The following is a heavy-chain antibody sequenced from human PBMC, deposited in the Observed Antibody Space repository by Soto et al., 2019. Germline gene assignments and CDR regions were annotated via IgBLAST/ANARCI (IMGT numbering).Heavy chain of an antibody. D-gene: IGHD5-18*01. CDR2: IYYSGST. V-gene: IGHV4-61*01. Sequence: QVQLQESGPGLVKPSETLSLTCTVSGGSVSSGSYYWSWIRQPPGKGLEWIGYIYYSGSTNYNPSLESRVTISVDTSKNQCSLTLSSVTAADTAVYYCARPLYSYGPMDVWGQGTTVTVSS. CDR1: GGSVSSGSYY. CDR3: ARPLYSYGPMDV. J-gene: IGHJ6*02.